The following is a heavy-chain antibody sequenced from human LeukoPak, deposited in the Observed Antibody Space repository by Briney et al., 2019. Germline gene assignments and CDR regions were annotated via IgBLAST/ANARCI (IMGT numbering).Heavy chain of an antibody. CDR3: ATLNGIGYSSFDY. V-gene: IGHV4-4*09. Sequence: SETLSFTCTGSGGSISSYYWSWIRQPPGKGLEGSGYIYTSGSTNYNPSLKSRVTISVDTSKNHFSLKLSSVTAADTAVYYCATLNGIGYSSFDYWRQGTLVTVSS. J-gene: IGHJ4*02. CDR1: GGSISSYY. D-gene: IGHD6-13*01. CDR2: IYTSGST.